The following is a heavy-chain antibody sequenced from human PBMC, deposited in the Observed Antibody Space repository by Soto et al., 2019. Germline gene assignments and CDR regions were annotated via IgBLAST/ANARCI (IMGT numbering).Heavy chain of an antibody. CDR1: GYTFTSYA. D-gene: IGHD5-12*01. V-gene: IGHV1-3*01. CDR3: ASAERGYSGYDRDYYYGMDV. J-gene: IGHJ6*02. Sequence: ASVKVSCKASGYTFTSYAMHWVRQAPGQRLEWMGWINAGNGNTKYSQKFQGGVTITRDTSASTAYMELSRLRSEDTAVYYCASAERGYSGYDRDYYYGMDVWGQGTTVTVSS. CDR2: INAGNGNT.